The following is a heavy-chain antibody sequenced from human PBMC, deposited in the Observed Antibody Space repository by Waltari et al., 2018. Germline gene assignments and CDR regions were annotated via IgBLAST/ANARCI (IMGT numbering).Heavy chain of an antibody. CDR2: IYYSGST. CDR3: ARGYDNDAFDI. Sequence: QVQLQESGPGLVKPSQTLSLTCTVSGGSISSGGYYWSWIRQHPGKGLEWIGYIYYSGSTYYNPSLKSRVTISVDTSKNQFSLKLRSDDTAVYYCARGYDNDAFDIWGQGTMVTVSS. D-gene: IGHD3-10*01. J-gene: IGHJ3*02. V-gene: IGHV4-31*03. CDR1: GGSISSGGYY.